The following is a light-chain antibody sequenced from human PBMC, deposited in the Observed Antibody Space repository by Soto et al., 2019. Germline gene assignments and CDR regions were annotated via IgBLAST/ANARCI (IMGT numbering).Light chain of an antibody. V-gene: IGLV2-14*03. J-gene: IGLJ1*01. CDR2: DVS. Sequence: QSVLTQPASVSGSRGQSITISCTGTSSDVGGYNYVSWYQHHPGKAPKLMIYDVSNRPSGVSNRFSGSKSGNTASLIISGLQAEDEADYYCSSYTSSSTLSTYVFGTGTKLTVL. CDR3: SSYTSSSTLSTYV. CDR1: SSDVGGYNY.